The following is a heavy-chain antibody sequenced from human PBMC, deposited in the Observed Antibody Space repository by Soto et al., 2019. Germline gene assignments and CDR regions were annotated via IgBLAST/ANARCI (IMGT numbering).Heavy chain of an antibody. V-gene: IGHV4-4*02. D-gene: IGHD3-16*01. CDR3: ARSWGEDYYYGMDV. CDR1: GGSISSSNW. Sequence: PSETLSLTCAVSGGSISSSNWWSWVRQPPGKGLEWIGDIYHSGNTNYNPSLESRITISVDTSKNQFSLKLSSVTAADTAVYYCARSWGEDYYYGMDVWGQGTTVTVSS. CDR2: IYHSGNT. J-gene: IGHJ6*02.